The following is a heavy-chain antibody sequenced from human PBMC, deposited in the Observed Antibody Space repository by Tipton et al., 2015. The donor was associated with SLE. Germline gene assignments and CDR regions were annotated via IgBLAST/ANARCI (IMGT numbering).Heavy chain of an antibody. V-gene: IGHV4-61*02. D-gene: IGHD6-19*01. CDR1: GGSLSGDTYY. CDR3: ARETEDTGWIHSRDYIYYYYYVDV. J-gene: IGHJ6*03. CDR2: IFTSGNT. Sequence: TLSLTCTVSGGSLSGDTYYWSWIRQPAGEGLEWIGRIFTSGNTNYNPSLKSRVTISVDTSKSQFSLELSSVTAADTAVYYCARETEDTGWIHSRDYIYYYYYVDVWGQGTTVTVSS.